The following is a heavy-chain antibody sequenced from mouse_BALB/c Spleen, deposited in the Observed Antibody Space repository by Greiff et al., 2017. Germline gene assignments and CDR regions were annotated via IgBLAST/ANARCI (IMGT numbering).Heavy chain of an antibody. J-gene: IGHJ4*01. CDR2: ISYDGSN. CDR3: ARYDLYAMDY. Sequence: EVQLVESGPGLVKPSQSLSLTCSVTGYSITSGYYWNWIRQLPGNKLEWMGYISYDGSNNYNPSLKNRISITRDTSKNQVFLKLNSVTTEDTATYYCARYDLYAMDYWGQGTSVTVSS. D-gene: IGHD2-12*01. CDR1: GYSITSGYY. V-gene: IGHV3-6*02.